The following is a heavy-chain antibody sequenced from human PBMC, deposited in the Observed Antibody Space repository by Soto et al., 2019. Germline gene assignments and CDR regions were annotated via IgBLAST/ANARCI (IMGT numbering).Heavy chain of an antibody. J-gene: IGHJ4*02. V-gene: IGHV3-30*04. D-gene: IGHD2-15*01. CDR2: ISNDGRGK. CDR3: ARDQCFGGGRSCYYFDF. CDR1: GFTFTSYD. Sequence: QVQLVEYGEGVVQPGRSQRLSCAASGFTFTSYDINWVRQAPGKGLEWVAVISNDGRGKYYADSVKGRFTISRDNSKNTLYLQMNSLRSDDTAVYYCARDQCFGGGRSCYYFDFWGQGTLVTVSS.